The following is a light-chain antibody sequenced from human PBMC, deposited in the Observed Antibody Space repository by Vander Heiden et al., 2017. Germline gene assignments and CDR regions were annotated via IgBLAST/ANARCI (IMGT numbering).Light chain of an antibody. V-gene: IGKV3-20*01. Sequence: EIVLTQSPGTLSLSPGERATLSCRSTQRITSTFLAWYQQKPGQAPRLLIYDASNRATGIPDRFSGSGSGTDFTLTISRLEPEDFAAYYCQQYGSSQITFGQGTRLEIK. CDR1: QRITSTF. CDR3: QQYGSSQIT. CDR2: DAS. J-gene: IGKJ5*01.